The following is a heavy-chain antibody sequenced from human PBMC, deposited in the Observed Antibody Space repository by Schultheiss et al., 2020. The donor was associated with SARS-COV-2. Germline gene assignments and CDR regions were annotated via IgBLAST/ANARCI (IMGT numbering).Heavy chain of an antibody. CDR1: GFTFSSYE. CDR2: ISGSGGST. J-gene: IGHJ3*02. CDR3: ASSGITGTNDAFDI. Sequence: GGSLRLSCAASGFTFSSYEMNWVRQAPGKGLEWVSAISGSGGSTYYADSVKGRFTISRDNAKNSLYLQMNSLRAEDTAVYYCASSGITGTNDAFDIWGQGTMVTVSS. V-gene: IGHV3-48*03. D-gene: IGHD1-7*01.